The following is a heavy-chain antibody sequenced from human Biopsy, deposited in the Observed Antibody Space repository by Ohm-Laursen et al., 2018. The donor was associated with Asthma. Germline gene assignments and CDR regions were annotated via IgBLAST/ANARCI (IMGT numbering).Heavy chain of an antibody. CDR2: IYSGGTS. CDR1: GFTFGSYG. D-gene: IGHD3-22*01. Sequence: SLRLSCAASGFTFGSYGLLWVRQAPGKGLEWVSVIYSGGTSHTADSVRGRFTISRDYSKNTLYLQMHSLRAEDTAAYYCARGDSSNWSHYYFDYWGQGTLVTVSS. V-gene: IGHV3-53*01. J-gene: IGHJ4*02. CDR3: ARGDSSNWSHYYFDY.